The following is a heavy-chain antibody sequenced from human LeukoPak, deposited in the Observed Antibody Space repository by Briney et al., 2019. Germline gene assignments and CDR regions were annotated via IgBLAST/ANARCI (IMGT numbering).Heavy chain of an antibody. CDR1: GYTLTELS. V-gene: IGHV1-24*01. CDR2: FDPEDGET. CDR3: ATDVYYYDSSGYYDI. J-gene: IGHJ3*02. D-gene: IGHD3-22*01. Sequence: ASVKVSCKVSGYTLTELSMHWVRQAPGKGLEWMGGFDPEDGETIYAQKFQGRVTMTEDTSTDTAYTELSSLRSEDTAVYYCATDVYYYDSSGYYDIWGQGTMVTVSS.